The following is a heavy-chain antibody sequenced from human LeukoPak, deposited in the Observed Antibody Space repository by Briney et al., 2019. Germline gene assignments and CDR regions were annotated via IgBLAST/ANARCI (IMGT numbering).Heavy chain of an antibody. CDR1: GFTFSTYW. Sequence: PGGSLRLSCAASGFTFSTYWMSWVRQAPGKGLEWVGVIWFDGTNRYYADSVKGRFTISRDNSKNTLYLQMNSLRAEDTAVYYCARDSQGLVFITTIDYWGQGTLVIVSS. V-gene: IGHV3-33*08. D-gene: IGHD3-22*01. J-gene: IGHJ4*02. CDR3: ARDSQGLVFITTIDY. CDR2: IWFDGTNR.